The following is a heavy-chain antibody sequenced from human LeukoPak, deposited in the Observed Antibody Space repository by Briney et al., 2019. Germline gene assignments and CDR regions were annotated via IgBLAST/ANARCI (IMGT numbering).Heavy chain of an antibody. J-gene: IGHJ4*02. CDR2: IWYDGSNK. CDR1: GFTFSSYG. D-gene: IGHD3-22*01. Sequence: PGGSLRLSCAASGFTFSSYGMHWVRQAPGKVLEWVAVIWYDGSNKYYADSVKGRFTISRDNSKNTLYLQMNSLRAEDTAVYYCARVIYDTSGYSFDYWGQGTLVTVSS. CDR3: ARVIYDTSGYSFDY. V-gene: IGHV3-33*01.